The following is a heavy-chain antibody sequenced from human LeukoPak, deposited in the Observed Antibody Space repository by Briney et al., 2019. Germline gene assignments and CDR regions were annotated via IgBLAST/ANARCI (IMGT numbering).Heavy chain of an antibody. J-gene: IGHJ3*02. V-gene: IGHV4-4*02. CDR2: IYHSGST. Sequence: PSETLSLTCAVSGGSISSSNWWSWVRQPPGKGLEWIGEIYHSGSTNYNPSLKSRVTISVDKSKNQFSLKLSSVTAADTAVYYCGGYYYGSEGAFDIWGQGTMVTVSS. CDR1: GGSISSSNW. CDR3: GGYYYGSEGAFDI. D-gene: IGHD3-10*01.